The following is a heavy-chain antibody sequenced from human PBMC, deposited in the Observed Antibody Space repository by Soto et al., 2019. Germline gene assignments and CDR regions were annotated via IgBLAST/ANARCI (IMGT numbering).Heavy chain of an antibody. CDR2: IRSKAYGGTT. Sequence: NPGGSLRLSCTASGFTFGDYAMSWFRQAPGKGLEWVGFIRSKAYGGTTEYAASVKGRFTISRDDSKSIAYLQMNSLKTEDTAVYYCTRVWSPNFWSGYRNYYYYYGMDVWGQGTTVTVSS. V-gene: IGHV3-49*05. J-gene: IGHJ6*02. D-gene: IGHD3-3*01. CDR1: GFTFGDYA. CDR3: TRVWSPNFWSGYRNYYYYYGMDV.